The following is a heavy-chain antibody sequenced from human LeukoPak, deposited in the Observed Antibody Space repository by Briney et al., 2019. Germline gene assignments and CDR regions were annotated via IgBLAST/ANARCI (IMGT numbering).Heavy chain of an antibody. CDR3: AKGPPRLYRDDYNLFDY. V-gene: IGHV3-23*01. J-gene: IGHJ4*02. Sequence: PGGSLRLSCAASGFTFSSYAMSWVRQAPGKGLEWVSAISGSGGSTYYADSVKGRFTISRDNSKNTLYLQMNSLGAEDTAVYYCAKGPPRLYRDDYNLFDYWGQGTLVTVSS. CDR2: ISGSGGST. D-gene: IGHD5-24*01. CDR1: GFTFSSYA.